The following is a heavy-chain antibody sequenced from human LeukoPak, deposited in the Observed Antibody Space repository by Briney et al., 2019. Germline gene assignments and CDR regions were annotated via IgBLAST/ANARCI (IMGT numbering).Heavy chain of an antibody. V-gene: IGHV1-69*13. CDR3: ARGGDVHSSSWYGGDGFDI. CDR2: IIPIFGTA. J-gene: IGHJ3*02. Sequence: SVKVSCKASGGTFSTFVISWVRQAPGQGLEWMGGIIPIFGTANYAQNFQGRLTIIADESTTTAYMELSGLRSGDTAVYYCARGGDVHSSSWYGGDGFDIWGQGTMVTVSS. D-gene: IGHD6-13*01. CDR1: GGTFSTFV.